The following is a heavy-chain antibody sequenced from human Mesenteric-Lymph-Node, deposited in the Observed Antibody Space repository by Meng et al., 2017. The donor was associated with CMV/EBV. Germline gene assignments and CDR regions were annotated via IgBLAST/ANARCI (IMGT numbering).Heavy chain of an antibody. CDR1: GFTFSNYA. J-gene: IGHJ3*02. CDR2: ISGYYGTP. V-gene: IGHV3-23*01. CDR3: AKGYCYGSGPHAFDI. D-gene: IGHD3-10*01. Sequence: GESLKISCAASGFTFSNYAMSWVRQAPGKGLEWVSGISGYYGTPYHADSVNGRFTISRANSMNTLYLQMNSLRAEDTALYYCAKGYCYGSGPHAFDIWGQGTMVTVSS.